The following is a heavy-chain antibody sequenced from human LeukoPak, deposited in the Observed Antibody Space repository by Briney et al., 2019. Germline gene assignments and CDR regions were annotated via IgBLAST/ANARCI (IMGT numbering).Heavy chain of an antibody. D-gene: IGHD2-2*01. Sequence: GGSLRLSCTASGSISDDSAMHWIRQAPGKGLEGVSFIGGDGRSAYYRDSVKGRFTISRDNTKNSLYLQMNSLRTEDTAFYYCAKDSTAASMQDWGQGTLVTVSS. CDR2: IGGDGRSA. CDR1: GSISDDSA. J-gene: IGHJ1*01. CDR3: AKDSTAASMQD. V-gene: IGHV3-43*02.